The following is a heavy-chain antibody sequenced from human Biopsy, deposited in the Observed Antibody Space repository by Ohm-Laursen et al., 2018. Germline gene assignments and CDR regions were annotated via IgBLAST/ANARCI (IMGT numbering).Heavy chain of an antibody. J-gene: IGHJ4*02. CDR3: AKGGYCTTTSCYMDVDY. D-gene: IGHD2-2*02. CDR1: GFTFEDYS. V-gene: IGHV3-23*01. CDR2: ISGSGGST. Sequence: GSLRLSCAASGFTFEDYSIHWVRQAPGKGLEWVSTISGSGGSTYYADSVKGRFTISRDASKNTLYLLMNSLRAEDTAMYYCAKGGYCTTTSCYMDVDYWGQGTLVTVSS.